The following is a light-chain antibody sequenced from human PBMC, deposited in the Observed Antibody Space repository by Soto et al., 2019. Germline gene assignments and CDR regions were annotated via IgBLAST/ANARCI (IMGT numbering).Light chain of an antibody. V-gene: IGKV2-30*02. CDR1: ESLVHSDGNTY. CDR3: MQGTHWPLT. J-gene: IGKJ5*01. CDR2: KIS. Sequence: DVVMTQSPLSLPLALGQPASISCRSSESLVHSDGNTYLNWFQQRPGQSPRRLIYKISNRDSGFPDRFSGSGSGTDFTLPISRVEAEDVGVYYCMQGTHWPLTFGQGTRLEIK.